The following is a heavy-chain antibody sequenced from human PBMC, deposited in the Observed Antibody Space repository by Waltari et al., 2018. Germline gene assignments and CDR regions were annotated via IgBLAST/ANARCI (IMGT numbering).Heavy chain of an antibody. J-gene: IGHJ4*02. V-gene: IGHV1-69*05. Sequence: QVQLVQSGAEVKKPGSSVKVSCKASGGTFSSYAISWVRQAPGQGLEWMGRIIPIFGTANYAQKFQGRVTMTRDTSISTAYMELSRLRSDDTAVYYCARSPNYDFWSGYYYFDYWGQGTLVTVSS. CDR3: ARSPNYDFWSGYYYFDY. D-gene: IGHD3-3*01. CDR1: GGTFSSYA. CDR2: IIPIFGTA.